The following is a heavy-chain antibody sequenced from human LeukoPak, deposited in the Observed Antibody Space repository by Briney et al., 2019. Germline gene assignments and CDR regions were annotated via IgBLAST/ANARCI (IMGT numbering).Heavy chain of an antibody. Sequence: ASVKVSCKASGYTFTSYGISWVRRAPGQGLEWMGWISAYNGNTNYAQKLQGRVTMTTDTSTSTAYMELRSLRSDDTAVYYCARDRATRPDRYSGYDYLAYYYGMDVWGKGTTVTVSS. J-gene: IGHJ6*04. CDR2: ISAYNGNT. CDR1: GYTFTSYG. CDR3: ARDRATRPDRYSGYDYLAYYYGMDV. V-gene: IGHV1-18*04. D-gene: IGHD5-12*01.